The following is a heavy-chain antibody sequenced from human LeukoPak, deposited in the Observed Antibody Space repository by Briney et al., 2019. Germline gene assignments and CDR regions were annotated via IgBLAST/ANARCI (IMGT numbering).Heavy chain of an antibody. CDR3: AKVGDYYGSGKYSNFDY. D-gene: IGHD3-10*01. CDR2: ISGSGGST. CDR1: GFTFSSYA. V-gene: IGHV3-23*01. J-gene: IGHJ4*02. Sequence: GGSLRLSCAASGFTFSSYAMSWVRQAPGKGLEWVSGISGSGGSTHYADSVKGRFTISRDNSKNTLYLQMSSLRAEDTAVYYCAKVGDYYGSGKYSNFDYWGQGTLVTVSS.